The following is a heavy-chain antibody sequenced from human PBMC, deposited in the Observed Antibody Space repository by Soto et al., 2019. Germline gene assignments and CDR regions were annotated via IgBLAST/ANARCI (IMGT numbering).Heavy chain of an antibody. D-gene: IGHD3-9*01. V-gene: IGHV4-31*03. CDR1: GGSISSGGYY. Sequence: SETLSLTCTVSGGSISSGGYYWSWIRQHPGKGLEWIGYIYYSGSTYYNPSLKSRVTISVDTSKNQFSLKLSSVTAADTAVYYCARESKRYFDWLLSGRFDPWGQGTLVTVS. CDR2: IYYSGST. J-gene: IGHJ5*02. CDR3: ARESKRYFDWLLSGRFDP.